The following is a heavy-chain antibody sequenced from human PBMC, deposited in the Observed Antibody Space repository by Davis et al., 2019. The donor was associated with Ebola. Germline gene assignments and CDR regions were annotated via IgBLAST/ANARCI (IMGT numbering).Heavy chain of an antibody. J-gene: IGHJ6*02. Sequence: PGGSLRLSCTVSGGSISSYYWSWIRQPPGKGLEWIGYIYYSGSTNYNPSLKSRVTISVDTSKNQFSLKLSSVTAADTAVYYCARVSRIAARLDYYYGMDVWGQGTTVTVSS. V-gene: IGHV4-59*01. CDR3: ARVSRIAARLDYYYGMDV. D-gene: IGHD6-6*01. CDR1: GGSISSYY. CDR2: IYYSGST.